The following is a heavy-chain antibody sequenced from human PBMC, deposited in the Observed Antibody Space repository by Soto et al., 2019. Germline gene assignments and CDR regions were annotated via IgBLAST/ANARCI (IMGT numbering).Heavy chain of an antibody. CDR1: GGTFSSYA. J-gene: IGHJ5*02. Sequence: SVKVSCKAPGGTFSSYAISWVRQAPGQGLEWMGGIIPIFGTANYAQKFQGRVTITADKSTSTAYMELSSLRSEDTAVYYCARGPTTFTIFGVVFNNWFDPWGQGTLVTVSS. CDR3: ARGPTTFTIFGVVFNNWFDP. V-gene: IGHV1-69*06. D-gene: IGHD3-3*01. CDR2: IIPIFGTA.